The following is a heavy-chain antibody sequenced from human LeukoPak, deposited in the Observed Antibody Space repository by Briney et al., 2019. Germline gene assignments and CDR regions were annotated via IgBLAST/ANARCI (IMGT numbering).Heavy chain of an antibody. CDR2: IKQDGSEK. CDR1: GFTFSSYW. D-gene: IGHD1-26*01. CDR3: ARAGAWWELLHFDY. J-gene: IGHJ4*02. Sequence: GGSLRLSCAASGFTFSSYWMSWVRQAPGKGLEWVAHIKQDGSEKYYVDSVKGRFTISRDNAKNSLYLQMNSLRAEDTAVYYCARAGAWWELLHFDYWGQGTLVTVSS. V-gene: IGHV3-7*04.